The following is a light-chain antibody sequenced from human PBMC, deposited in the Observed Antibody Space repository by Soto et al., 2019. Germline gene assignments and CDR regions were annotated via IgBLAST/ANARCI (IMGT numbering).Light chain of an antibody. V-gene: IGLV2-14*01. CDR3: SSYTSSSTLVV. CDR1: SSDVGGYNY. CDR2: EVS. J-gene: IGLJ2*01. Sequence: QSALTQPASVSGSPGQSITISCTGTSSDVGGYNYVSWYQQHPGKAPKLIIYEVSNRPSGVSNRFSGSKSGNTASLTISWLQAEDEADYYCSSYTSSSTLVVFGGVTKLTVL.